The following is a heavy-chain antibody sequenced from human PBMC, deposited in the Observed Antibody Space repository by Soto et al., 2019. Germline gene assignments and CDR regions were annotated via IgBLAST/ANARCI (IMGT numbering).Heavy chain of an antibody. CDR1: GFTFSSYA. V-gene: IGHV3-23*01. D-gene: IGHD1-7*01. CDR3: AKRERGTGTNWFDP. Sequence: EVQLLESGGGLVQPGGSLRLSCAASGFTFSSYAMSWVRQAPGKGLEWVSAISGSGGSTYYADPVKGRFTISRDNTKNTLYLQMNSLRAEDTSVYYCAKRERGTGTNWFDPWGQGTLVTVSS. J-gene: IGHJ5*02. CDR2: ISGSGGST.